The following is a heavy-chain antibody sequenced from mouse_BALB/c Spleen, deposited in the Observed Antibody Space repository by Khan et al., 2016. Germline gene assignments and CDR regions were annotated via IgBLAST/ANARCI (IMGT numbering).Heavy chain of an antibody. V-gene: IGHV1-87*01. J-gene: IGHJ3*01. CDR2: IHPGDGDT. Sequence: QVQLQQSGAELARPGASVKLFCKASGYTFTNYWMQWVKQRPGQGLEWIGAIHPGDGDTRYTQKFKGKATVTADKSSSTVYMQLSSLASEDSAVYYCARSGTMITPFVYWGQGTLVTVSA. D-gene: IGHD2-4*01. CDR1: GYTFTNYW. CDR3: ARSGTMITPFVY.